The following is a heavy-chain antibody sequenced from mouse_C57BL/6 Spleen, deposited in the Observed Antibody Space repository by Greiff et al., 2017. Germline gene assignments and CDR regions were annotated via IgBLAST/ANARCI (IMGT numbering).Heavy chain of an antibody. D-gene: IGHD4-1*01. CDR1: GYTFTSYW. CDR3: ARGGGTGSFAY. Sequence: QVQLQHPFSYLVMPGASVKLSCKASGYTFTSYWMHWVKQRPGQGLEWIGEIDPSDSYTNYNQKFKGKSTLTVDKSSSTAYMQLSSLTSEDSAVYYCARGGGTGSFAYWGQGTLVTVSA. CDR2: IDPSDSYT. J-gene: IGHJ3*01. V-gene: IGHV1-69*01.